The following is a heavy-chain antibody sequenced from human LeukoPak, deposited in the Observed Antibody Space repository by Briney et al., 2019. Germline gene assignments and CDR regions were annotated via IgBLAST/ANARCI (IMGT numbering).Heavy chain of an antibody. CDR2: IYCSGST. Sequence: SETLSFTCTVSGGSISSYYWSWIRQPPGKELEWIGYIYCSGSTNYNPSLKSRVTISVDPSKNQFSLELSAVTAADTAVYYWASTVVVAATEFDYWGQGTLVTVSS. D-gene: IGHD2-15*01. V-gene: IGHV4-59*12. CDR3: ASTVVVAATEFDY. J-gene: IGHJ4*02. CDR1: GGSISSYY.